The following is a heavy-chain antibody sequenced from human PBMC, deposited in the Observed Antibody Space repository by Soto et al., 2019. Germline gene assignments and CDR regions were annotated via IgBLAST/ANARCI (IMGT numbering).Heavy chain of an antibody. CDR2: IKVDNSDT. J-gene: IGHJ4*02. V-gene: IGHV1-18*01. CDR3: ARSRYYFDY. CDR1: GYTLKNYG. Sequence: QVHLVQSGGEVRKPGASVKVSCKASGYTLKNYGIGWVRQAPGLGPEWVGWIKVDNSDTKYAEKLQGRVTLTTDTSTSTAYMELRDLRSDDTVLYYCARSRYYFDYWGQGTLVTVSS.